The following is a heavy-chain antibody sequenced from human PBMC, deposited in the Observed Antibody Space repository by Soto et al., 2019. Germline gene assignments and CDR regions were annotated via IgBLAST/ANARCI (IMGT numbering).Heavy chain of an antibody. J-gene: IGHJ6*02. CDR2: INPSGST. D-gene: IGHD3-10*01. CDR1: GGSFSGYQ. CDR3: AREVIAYYYGTVMEV. Sequence: QVQLQQWGAGLLKPSETLSLTCAVYGGSFSGYQWTWIRQSPGKGLEWIGEINPSGSTNYNPSLKSRLTISVDTSKNQFSLEMSSVTAADTAIYYCAREVIAYYYGTVMEVWGQWTTVTVYS. V-gene: IGHV4-34*01.